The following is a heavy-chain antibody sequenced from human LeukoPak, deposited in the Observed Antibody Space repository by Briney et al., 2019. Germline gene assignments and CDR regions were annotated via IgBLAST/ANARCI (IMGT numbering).Heavy chain of an antibody. CDR2: INPSGGST. J-gene: IGHJ5*02. CDR3: ARVNCSSTSCSGGWFDP. CDR1: GYTFTSYY. V-gene: IGHV1-46*01. D-gene: IGHD2-2*01. Sequence: ASVKVSCKASGYTFTSYYMHWVRQAPGQGLEWMGIINPSGGSTSYAQKLQGRVTMTRDTSTSTVYMELSSLRSEDTAVYYCARVNCSSTSCSGGWFDPWGQGTLSPSPQ.